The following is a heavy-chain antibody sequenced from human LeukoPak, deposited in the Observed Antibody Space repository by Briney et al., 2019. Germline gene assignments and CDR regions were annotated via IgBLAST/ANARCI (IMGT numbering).Heavy chain of an antibody. J-gene: IGHJ4*02. CDR3: ARQYYDILTGDSLMDY. V-gene: IGHV1-2*02. CDR1: GYTFTGYY. CDR2: INPNSGDT. Sequence: ASVKVSCKASGYTFTGYYMHWVRQAPGQGLEWVGWINPNSGDTNYAQKFQGRVTMTRDTSISTAYMELSRLTSDDTAVYYCARQYYDILTGDSLMDYWGQGTLVTVSS. D-gene: IGHD3-9*01.